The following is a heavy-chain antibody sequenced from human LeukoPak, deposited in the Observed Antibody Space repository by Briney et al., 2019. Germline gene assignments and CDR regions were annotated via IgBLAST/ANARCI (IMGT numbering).Heavy chain of an antibody. Sequence: GGSLRLSCAASGFTFSSYAMSWVRQAPGKGLEGGSSIRGGGAFTYYADSGKGRFTLSRDNSKNTVYLQMNSLRAEDTAVYYCAKEPRVATIEIFDYWGQRTLVTASS. CDR1: GFTFSSYA. D-gene: IGHD5-12*01. CDR2: IRGGGAFT. CDR3: AKEPRVATIEIFDY. J-gene: IGHJ4*02. V-gene: IGHV3-23*01.